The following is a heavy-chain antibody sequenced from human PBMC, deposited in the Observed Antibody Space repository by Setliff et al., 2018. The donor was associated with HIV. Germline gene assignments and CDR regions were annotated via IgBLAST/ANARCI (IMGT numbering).Heavy chain of an antibody. Sequence: SETLSLTCTVSDDSITGNNWWNWVSQPPGKGLEWIGEIDHSGSGNYSPSLKSRVTMSVDKSKKQFSLKLKSMAAADTAVYYCARLHTDYGSWYFDAWGPVPLFTVSS. V-gene: IGHV4-4*02. CDR3: ARLHTDYGSWYFDA. CDR1: DDSITGNNW. D-gene: IGHD3-10*01. CDR2: IDHSGSG. J-gene: IGHJ5*02.